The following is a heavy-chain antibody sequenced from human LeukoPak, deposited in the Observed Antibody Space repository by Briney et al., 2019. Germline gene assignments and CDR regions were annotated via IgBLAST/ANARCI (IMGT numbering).Heavy chain of an antibody. CDR2: IYTSGST. CDR3: AGFYGSGRDNWFDP. CDR1: GGSISSYY. J-gene: IGHJ5*02. D-gene: IGHD3-10*01. V-gene: IGHV4-4*07. Sequence: SETLSLTCTVSGGSISSYYWSWIRQPAGKGLEWIGRIYTSGSTSYNPSLKSRVTMSVDTSKNQFSLKLSSVTAADTAVYYCAGFYGSGRDNWFDPWGQGTLVTVSS.